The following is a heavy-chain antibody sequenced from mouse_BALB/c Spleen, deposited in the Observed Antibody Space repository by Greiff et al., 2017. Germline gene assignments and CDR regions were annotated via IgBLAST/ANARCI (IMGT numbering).Heavy chain of an antibody. Sequence: EVQVVESGGGLVKPGGSLKLSCAASGFTFSSYTMSWVRQTPEKRLEWVATISSGGSYTYYPDSVKGRFTISRDNAKNTLYLQMSSLKSEDTAMYYCTRDRMRGNAMDYWGQGTSVTVSS. CDR2: ISSGGSYT. V-gene: IGHV5-6-4*01. CDR3: TRDRMRGNAMDY. J-gene: IGHJ4*01. CDR1: GFTFSSYT.